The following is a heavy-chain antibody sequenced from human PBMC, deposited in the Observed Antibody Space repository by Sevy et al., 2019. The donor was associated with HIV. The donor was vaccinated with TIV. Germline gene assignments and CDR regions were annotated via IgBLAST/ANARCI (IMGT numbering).Heavy chain of an antibody. CDR2: ISSSSTTI. CDR1: RLTFSSSS. Sequence: QLGGSLRLSCAASRLTFSSSSVNWVRQAPGKGLEWVSYISSSSTTIYYADSVKGRFTISRDNAKNSLYLQMNSLRDEDTAVYYCARGFMGADYYYGMDVWGQGTTVTV. V-gene: IGHV3-48*02. J-gene: IGHJ6*02. D-gene: IGHD3-3*01. CDR3: ARGFMGADYYYGMDV.